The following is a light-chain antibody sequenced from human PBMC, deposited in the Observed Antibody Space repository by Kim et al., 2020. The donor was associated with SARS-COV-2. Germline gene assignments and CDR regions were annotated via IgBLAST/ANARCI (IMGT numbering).Light chain of an antibody. J-gene: IGLJ3*02. Sequence: QSVLTQPPSVSATPWQTVTISCSGSDSNIGKYPVDWYQQLPGTAPKLLMYDNNQWPSGVPDRFSGSKSGTSASLAISGLQPEDEADYYCAAWDASQNALVFGGGTQLTVL. CDR1: DSNIGKYP. V-gene: IGLV1-44*01. CDR3: AAWDASQNALV. CDR2: DNN.